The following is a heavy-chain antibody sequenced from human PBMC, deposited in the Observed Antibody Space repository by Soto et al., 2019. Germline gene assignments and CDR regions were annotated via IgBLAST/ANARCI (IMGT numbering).Heavy chain of an antibody. Sequence: ASVKVSCKASGYTFSSYDINWVRQATGQGLEWMGWMNPNSGNTGYAQKFQGRVTMTRNTSISTAYMELSSLRSEDTAAYYCARGRAQAIFVVVIRPNWFVLWCQGTMVTVFS. CDR3: ARGRAQAIFVVVIRPNWFVL. J-gene: IGHJ5*02. CDR2: MNPNSGNT. D-gene: IGHD3-3*01. V-gene: IGHV1-8*01. CDR1: GYTFSSYD.